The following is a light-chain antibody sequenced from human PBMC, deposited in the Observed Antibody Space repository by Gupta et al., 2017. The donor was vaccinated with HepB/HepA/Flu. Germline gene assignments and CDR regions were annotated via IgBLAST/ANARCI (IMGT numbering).Light chain of an antibody. CDR3: QQYDSHLCS. Sequence: QMTQSPSTLSASVGDRVTITCRASQSINTWLAWYQQKPGKAPKLLIYKASGLESGVPSRFSGSGSGTEFTLTISSLQPDDFATYYCQQYDSHLCSFGQGTKLESK. CDR2: KAS. J-gene: IGKJ2*04. V-gene: IGKV1-5*03. CDR1: QSINTW.